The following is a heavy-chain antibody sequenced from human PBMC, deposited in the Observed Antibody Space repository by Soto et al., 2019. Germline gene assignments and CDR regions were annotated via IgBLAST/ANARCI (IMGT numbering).Heavy chain of an antibody. CDR3: ARGKGMEENYYYYGMDV. J-gene: IGHJ6*02. CDR1: GYSFTTYA. D-gene: IGHD1-1*01. V-gene: IGHV1-3*01. Sequence: QVQVVQSGAEVKKPGASVKVSCKASGYSFTTYARHWVRQAPGQRRAWMGWINGGNGNTKYSPKFQDRVTITRDTSAIIAYMELSSLRWEDTAVYYWARGKGMEENYYYYGMDVWGQGTKVTVSS. CDR2: INGGNGNT.